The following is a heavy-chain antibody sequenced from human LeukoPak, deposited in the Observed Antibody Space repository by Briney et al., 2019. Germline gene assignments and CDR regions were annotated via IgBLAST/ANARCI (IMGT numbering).Heavy chain of an antibody. V-gene: IGHV4-34*01. CDR1: GGSFSGYY. CDR3: ARTIRGYSYGYPYYYYGMDV. CDR2: INLSGST. Sequence: SETLSLTCAVYGGSFSGYYWSWIRQPPGKGLEWIGEINLSGSTNYNPSLKSRVTISVDTSKNQFSLKLSSVTAADTAVYYCARTIRGYSYGYPYYYYGMDVWGQGTTVTVSS. D-gene: IGHD5-18*01. J-gene: IGHJ6*02.